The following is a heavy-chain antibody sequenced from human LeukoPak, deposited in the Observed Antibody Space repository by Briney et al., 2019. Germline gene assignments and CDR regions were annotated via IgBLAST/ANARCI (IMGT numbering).Heavy chain of an antibody. V-gene: IGHV5-51*01. J-gene: IGHJ4*02. CDR2: IYPGDSDT. D-gene: IGHD1-26*01. CDR3: ARAVGAKFLDY. Sequence: GESLKISCKGSGYSFTSYWIGWVRQMPGKGLEWMGIIYPGDSDTKYRPSFQGPVTISADKSISTAYLQWSSLEASDTAMYYCARAVGAKFLDYWGQGTLVTVSS. CDR1: GYSFTSYW.